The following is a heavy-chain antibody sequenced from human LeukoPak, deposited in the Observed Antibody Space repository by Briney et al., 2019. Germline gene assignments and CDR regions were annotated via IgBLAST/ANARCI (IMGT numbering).Heavy chain of an antibody. J-gene: IGHJ4*02. V-gene: IGHV4-34*01. Sequence: PSETLSLTCAVYGGSFSGYYWSWIRQPPGKGLGWIGEIDHSGSTNYNPSLKSRVTISVDTSKNQFSLKLSSVTAADTAVYYCARGLGDILTGYYDIGPVHFDYWGQGTLVTVSS. CDR1: GGSFSGYY. CDR2: IDHSGST. CDR3: ARGLGDILTGYYDIGPVHFDY. D-gene: IGHD3-9*01.